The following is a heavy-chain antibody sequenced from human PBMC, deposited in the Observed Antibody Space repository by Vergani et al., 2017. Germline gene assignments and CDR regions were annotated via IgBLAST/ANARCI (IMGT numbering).Heavy chain of an antibody. CDR1: NGSLSGYY. CDR2: ISHTGGT. CDR3: ARGLGVGQCSRTNCYVDWFDP. V-gene: IGHV4-34*01. J-gene: IGHJ5*02. D-gene: IGHD2-2*01. Sequence: QVQLQQWGAGLLKPSETLSLSCSVYNGSLSGYYWNWVRQSPGQGLQWIGEISHTGGTNYNPSLQSRVTMSIDTSKNHFSLKLTSMTAADAAVYYCARGLGVGQCSRTNCYVDWFDPWGQGREVTVSS.